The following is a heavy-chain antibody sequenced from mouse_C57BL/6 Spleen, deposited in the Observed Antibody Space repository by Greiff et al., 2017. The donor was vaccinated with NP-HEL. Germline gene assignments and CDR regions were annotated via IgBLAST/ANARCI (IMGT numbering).Heavy chain of an antibody. D-gene: IGHD1-1*01. J-gene: IGHJ1*03. CDR3: ARSVGVVATDWYFDV. Sequence: QVQLQQSGAELVKPGASVKISCKASGYAFSSYWMNWVKQRPGKGLEWIGQIYPGDGDTNYNGKFKGKATLTADKSSSTAYMQLSSLTSEDSAVYFCARSVGVVATDWYFDVWGTGTTVTVSS. CDR2: IYPGDGDT. V-gene: IGHV1-80*01. CDR1: GYAFSSYW.